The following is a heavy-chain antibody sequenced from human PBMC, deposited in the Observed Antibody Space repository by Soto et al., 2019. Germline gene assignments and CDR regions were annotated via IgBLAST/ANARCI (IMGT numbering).Heavy chain of an antibody. CDR2: IYYSGST. CDR3: ARQRGVPAAIGYFDY. D-gene: IGHD2-2*01. Sequence: QVQLQESGPGLVKPSETLSLTCTVSGSSISSYYWSWIRQPPGKGLEWIGYIYYSGSTNYNPSLKSRVTISVDPSKNPFPLKLSSVTAADTAVYYCARQRGVPAAIGYFDYWGQGTLVTVSS. CDR1: GSSISSYY. J-gene: IGHJ4*02. V-gene: IGHV4-59*08.